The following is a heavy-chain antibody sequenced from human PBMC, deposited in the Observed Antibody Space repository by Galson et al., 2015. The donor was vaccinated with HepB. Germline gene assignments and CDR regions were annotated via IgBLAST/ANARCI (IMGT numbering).Heavy chain of an antibody. CDR2: IIPIFGTA. J-gene: IGHJ6*03. Sequence: SVKVSCKASGGTFSRYAISWVRQAPGQGLEWMGGIIPIFGTANYAQKFQGRVTITADESTSTAYMELSSLRSEDTAVYYCARDGGDDNYYYYYYMDVWGKGTTVTVSS. D-gene: IGHD2-21*02. CDR3: ARDGGDDNYYYYYYMDV. CDR1: GGTFSRYA. V-gene: IGHV1-69*13.